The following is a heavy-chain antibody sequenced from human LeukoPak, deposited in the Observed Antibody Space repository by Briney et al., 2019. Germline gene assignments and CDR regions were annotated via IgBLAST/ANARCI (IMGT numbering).Heavy chain of an antibody. V-gene: IGHV3-7*01. Sequence: ETLSLTCAVYGGSFSGYYWSWIRQPPGKGLEWVANIKQDGSEKYYVDSVKGRFTISRDNAKNSLYVQMNSLRAEDTAVYYCATVAGYYNWNYDYWGQGTLVTVSS. D-gene: IGHD3-9*01. J-gene: IGHJ4*02. CDR3: ATVAGYYNWNYDY. CDR2: IKQDGSEK. CDR1: GGSFSGYY.